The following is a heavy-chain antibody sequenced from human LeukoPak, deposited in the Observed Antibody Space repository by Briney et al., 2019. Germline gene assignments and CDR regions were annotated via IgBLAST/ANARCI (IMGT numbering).Heavy chain of an antibody. CDR3: ARRWRGGSYYDWFDP. V-gene: IGHV4-34*01. J-gene: IGHJ5*02. CDR2: INHSGST. Sequence: SETLPLTCAVYGGSFSGYYWSWIRQPPGKGLEWIGEINHSGSTNYNPSLKSRVTISVDTSKNQFSLKLSSVTAADTAVCYCARRWRGGSYYDWFDPWGQGTLVTVSS. D-gene: IGHD1-26*01. CDR1: GGSFSGYY.